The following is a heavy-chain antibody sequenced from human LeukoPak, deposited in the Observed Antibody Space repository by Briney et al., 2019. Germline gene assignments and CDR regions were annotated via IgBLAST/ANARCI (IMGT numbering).Heavy chain of an antibody. CDR1: GFTFTNYA. CDR3: AKVRYVDY. J-gene: IGHJ4*02. CDR2: INGSGDRT. V-gene: IGHV3-23*01. D-gene: IGHD4-17*01. Sequence: PGGSLRLSCAASGFTFTNYAMAWVRQAPGKGLEWVSGINGSGDRTYYADSVKGRFTISRDNSKNTLFLQMNSLRAEDTAVYYCAKVRYVDYWGQGNLVTVSS.